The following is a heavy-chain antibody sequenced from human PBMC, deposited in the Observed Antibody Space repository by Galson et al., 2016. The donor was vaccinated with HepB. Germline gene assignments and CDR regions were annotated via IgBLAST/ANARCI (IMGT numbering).Heavy chain of an antibody. J-gene: IGHJ4*02. CDR2: IWYDGSNE. D-gene: IGHD3-16*01. CDR3: ARGKSDWGSFDY. V-gene: IGHV3-33*01. CDR1: GFIFSGYA. Sequence: SLRLSCAASGFIFSGYAMHWVRQAPGKGLEWVALIWYDGSNEFYADSVKGRFTVSRDNSKNLLYLQMNSLRVEDTAVYSCARGKSDWGSFDYWGQGTLVTVSS.